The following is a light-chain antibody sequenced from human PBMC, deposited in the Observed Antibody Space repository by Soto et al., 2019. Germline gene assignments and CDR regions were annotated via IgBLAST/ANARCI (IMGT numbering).Light chain of an antibody. Sequence: QSVLTQPASVSGSPGQSITISCTGTSSDVGGYDYVSWYQQHPGKAPKLMIYEVTNRPSGVSNRFSGSRSGNTASLTISGLLAEDEADYYCSSYTSRTSLSFVFGGGTKVTVL. CDR3: SSYTSRTSLSFV. CDR2: EVT. J-gene: IGLJ1*01. V-gene: IGLV2-14*01. CDR1: SSDVGGYDY.